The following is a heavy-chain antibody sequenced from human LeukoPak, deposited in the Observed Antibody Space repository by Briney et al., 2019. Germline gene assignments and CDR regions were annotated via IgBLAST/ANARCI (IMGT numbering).Heavy chain of an antibody. CDR1: GGSFSGYY. Sequence: SETLFLTCAVYGGSFSGYYWSWIRQPPGKGLEWIGEINHSGSTNYNPSLKSRVTISVDTSKNQFSLKLSSVTAADTAVYYCASLTDYWYFDLWGRGTLVTVSS. J-gene: IGHJ2*01. V-gene: IGHV4-34*01. CDR2: INHSGST. CDR3: ASLTDYWYFDL. D-gene: IGHD4-11*01.